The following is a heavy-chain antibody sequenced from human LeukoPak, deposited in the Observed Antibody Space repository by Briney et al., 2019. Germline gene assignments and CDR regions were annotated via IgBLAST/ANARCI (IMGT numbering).Heavy chain of an antibody. CDR3: ARGYREMVYAIRRYYGMDV. J-gene: IGHJ6*02. Sequence: ASVKVPCKASGYTFTSYDINWVRQATGQGLEWMGWMNPNSGNTGYAQKFQGRVTMTRNTSISTAYMELSSLRSEDTAVYYCARGYREMVYAIRRYYGMDVWGQGTTVTVSS. CDR1: GYTFTSYD. D-gene: IGHD2-8*01. CDR2: MNPNSGNT. V-gene: IGHV1-8*01.